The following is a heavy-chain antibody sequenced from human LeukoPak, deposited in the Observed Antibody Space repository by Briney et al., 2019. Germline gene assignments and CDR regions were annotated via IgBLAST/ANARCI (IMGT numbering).Heavy chain of an antibody. CDR2: TNSDGSTT. Sequence: GGSLRLSCAASGFTFSRYWMNWVRQAPGKGLVWVSRTNSDGSTTRYADSVKGRFTISRDNAKNTMYLQMNSLRAEDTAVYYCARENFYGMDVWGQGTTVTVSS. V-gene: IGHV3-74*01. CDR1: GFTFSRYW. CDR3: ARENFYGMDV. J-gene: IGHJ6*02.